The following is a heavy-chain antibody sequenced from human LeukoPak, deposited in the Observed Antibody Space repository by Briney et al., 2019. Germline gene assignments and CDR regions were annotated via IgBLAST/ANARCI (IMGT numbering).Heavy chain of an antibody. J-gene: IGHJ4*02. CDR3: ASALLAPGRDFVDY. D-gene: IGHD3-3*01. Sequence: SETLSLTCTVSGGSISSYYWSWIRQPAGKGLEWIGRIYTSGSTNYNPSLKSRVTMSVDTSKNQFSLKLSSVTAADTAVYYCASALLAPGRDFVDYWGQGTLVTVSS. V-gene: IGHV4-4*07. CDR2: IYTSGST. CDR1: GGSISSYY.